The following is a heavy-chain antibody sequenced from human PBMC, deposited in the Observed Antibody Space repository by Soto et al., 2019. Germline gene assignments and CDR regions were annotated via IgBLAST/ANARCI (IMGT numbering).Heavy chain of an antibody. CDR3: ARLNAMTTVTTAFHYGMDV. Sequence: QLQLQESGPGLVKPSETLSLTCTVSGGSISSSSYYWGWIRQPPGKGLEWIGTIYYSGSTYYNPSLQTRVTISVDTSKNQFSLKLSSVTAADTAVYYCARLNAMTTVTTAFHYGMDVWGQGTTVTVSS. CDR1: GGSISSSSYY. V-gene: IGHV4-39*01. J-gene: IGHJ6*02. D-gene: IGHD4-17*01. CDR2: IYYSGST.